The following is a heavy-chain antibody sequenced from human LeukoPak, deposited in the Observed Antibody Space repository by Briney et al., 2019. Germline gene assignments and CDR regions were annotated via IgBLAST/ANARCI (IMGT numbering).Heavy chain of an antibody. CDR3: ARRSQEYSNGRHAIDY. CDR2: IYPGDSDT. Sequence: GESLKISCKGSGYSFTSYWIGWVRPMPGKGLEWMGIIYPGDSDTRYSPSFQGQVTISADKSISTAYLQWSSLKASDTAMYYCARRSQEYSNGRHAIDYWGQGTLVTVSS. V-gene: IGHV5-51*01. J-gene: IGHJ4*02. D-gene: IGHD5-18*01. CDR1: GYSFTSYW.